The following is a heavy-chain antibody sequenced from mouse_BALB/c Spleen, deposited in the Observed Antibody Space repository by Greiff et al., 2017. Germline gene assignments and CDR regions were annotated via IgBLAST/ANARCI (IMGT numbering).Heavy chain of an antibody. Sequence: QVQLQQSGPELVRPGASVKMSCKASGYTFTSYWMHWVKQRPGQGLEWIGMIDPSNSETRLNQKFKDKATLNVDKSSNTAYMLLSSLPSYDSAVYYCARGEVRRGYAMDYWGQGTSVTVSS. CDR1: GYTFTSYW. J-gene: IGHJ4*01. D-gene: IGHD2-14*01. CDR2: IDPSNSET. V-gene: IGHV1S127*01. CDR3: ARGEVRRGYAMDY.